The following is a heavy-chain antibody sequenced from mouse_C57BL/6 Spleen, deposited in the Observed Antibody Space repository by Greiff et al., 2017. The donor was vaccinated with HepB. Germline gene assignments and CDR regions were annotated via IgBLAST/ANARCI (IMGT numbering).Heavy chain of an antibody. J-gene: IGHJ1*03. CDR2: ISYDGSN. D-gene: IGHD1-1*01. CDR1: GYSITSGYY. V-gene: IGHV3-6*01. Sequence: DVKLVESGPGLVKPSQSLSLTCSVTGYSITSGYYWNWIRQFPGNKLEWMGYISYDGSNNYNPSLKNRISITRDTSKNQFFLKLNSVTTEDTATYYCARAYYYGSSYGYFDVWGTGTTVTVSS. CDR3: ARAYYYGSSYGYFDV.